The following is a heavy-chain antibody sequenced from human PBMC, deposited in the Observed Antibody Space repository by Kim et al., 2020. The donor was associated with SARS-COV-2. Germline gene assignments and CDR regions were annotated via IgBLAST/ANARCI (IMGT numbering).Heavy chain of an antibody. Sequence: YAQKFQGRVTMTRNTSISTAYMELSSLRSEDTAVYYCASAGITGTTAGDYWGQGTLVTVSS. CDR3: ASAGITGTTAGDY. V-gene: IGHV1-8*01. D-gene: IGHD1-7*01. J-gene: IGHJ4*02.